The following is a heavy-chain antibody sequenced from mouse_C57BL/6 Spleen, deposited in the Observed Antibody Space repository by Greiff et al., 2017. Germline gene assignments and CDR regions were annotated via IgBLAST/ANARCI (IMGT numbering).Heavy chain of an antibody. CDR3: ARERGTGPFAY. CDR2: INPNNGGT. V-gene: IGHV1-18*01. Sequence: EVQLQQSGPELVKPGASVKIPCKASGYTFTDYNMDWVKQSHGKSLEWIGDINPNNGGTIYNQKFKGKATLTVDKSSRTAYMELRSLTSEDTAVYYCARERGTGPFAYWGQGTLGTVSA. CDR1: GYTFTDYN. D-gene: IGHD4-1*01. J-gene: IGHJ3*01.